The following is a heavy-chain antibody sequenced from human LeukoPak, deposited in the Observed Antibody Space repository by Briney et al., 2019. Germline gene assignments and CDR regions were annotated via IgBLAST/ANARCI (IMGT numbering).Heavy chain of an antibody. J-gene: IGHJ3*02. V-gene: IGHV4-39*01. CDR3: ASPSKLVVSRGAFDI. CDR1: GASFSDSTYY. CDR2: LYFSET. D-gene: IGHD3-10*01. Sequence: PSETLSLTCTVSGASFSDSTYYWAWFRQPPVKGLEWIASLYFSETKYNPSLKSRITISGDTSKNQFSLKLTSVTATDTAVYYCASPSKLVVSRGAFDIWGQGTMVTVSA.